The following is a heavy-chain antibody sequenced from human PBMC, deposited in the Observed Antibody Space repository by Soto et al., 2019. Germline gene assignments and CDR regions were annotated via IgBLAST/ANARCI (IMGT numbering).Heavy chain of an antibody. CDR1: GYTFTSYD. CDR2: MHPNSGNT. J-gene: IGHJ4*02. Sequence: QVQLVQSGAEVKKPGASVKVSCKASGYTFTSYDIYWVRQATGQGLAWMGWMHPNSGNTGYAQRLQGRVTMTRNTSITTAYMELSSLRSEDTAVYYCARGLSYRQDWGQGTLVTVSS. V-gene: IGHV1-8*01. D-gene: IGHD1-26*01. CDR3: ARGLSYRQD.